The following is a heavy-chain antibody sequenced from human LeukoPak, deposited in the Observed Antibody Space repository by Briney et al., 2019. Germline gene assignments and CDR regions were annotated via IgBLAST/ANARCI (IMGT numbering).Heavy chain of an antibody. CDR3: ARTAGYCSGSRCVWYYFDY. D-gene: IGHD2-15*01. Sequence: GESLKISCKGSGYSFTSYWIGWVRQMPGKGLEWMGIIYPGDSDTRYSPSFQGQVTISADKSISTAYLQWSSLKASDTAMYYCARTAGYCSGSRCVWYYFDYWGQGTLVTVSS. J-gene: IGHJ4*02. V-gene: IGHV5-51*01. CDR1: GYSFTSYW. CDR2: IYPGDSDT.